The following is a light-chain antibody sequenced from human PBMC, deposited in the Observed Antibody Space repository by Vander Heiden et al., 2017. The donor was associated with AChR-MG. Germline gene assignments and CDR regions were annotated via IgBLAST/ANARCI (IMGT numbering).Light chain of an antibody. CDR1: QSLLHSNGYNY. J-gene: IGKJ1*01. CDR2: LGS. V-gene: IGKV2-28*01. Sequence: DIVMTQSPLSLPVTPGEPASISCRSSQSLLHSNGYNYLDWYLQKPGQSPQLLIYLGSNRASGVPDRFSGSGSGTDFTLKISRVEAEDVGVYYCMQALQKGWTVGQGTKVEIK. CDR3: MQALQKGWT.